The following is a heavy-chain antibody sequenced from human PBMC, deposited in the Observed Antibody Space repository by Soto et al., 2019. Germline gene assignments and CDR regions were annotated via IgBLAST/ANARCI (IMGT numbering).Heavy chain of an antibody. CDR2: MNPNSGNT. Sequence: ASVKGSCKASGYTFTIYYINWVRQATGQGLEWMGWMNPNSGNTGYAQKFQGRVTMTRNTSISTAYMELSSLRSEDTAVYYCARGAIAVAGTGFDYWGQGTLGTVSS. CDR1: GYTFTIYY. D-gene: IGHD6-19*01. CDR3: ARGAIAVAGTGFDY. V-gene: IGHV1-8*01. J-gene: IGHJ4*02.